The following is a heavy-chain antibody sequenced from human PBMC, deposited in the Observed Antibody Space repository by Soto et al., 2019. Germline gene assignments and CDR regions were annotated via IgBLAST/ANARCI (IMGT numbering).Heavy chain of an antibody. CDR2: IIPIFGTA. CDR3: ARVSSSWHKDYFDY. V-gene: IGHV1-69*12. CDR1: GGTFSGYA. D-gene: IGHD6-13*01. Sequence: QVQLVQSGAEVKKPGSSVKVSCKASGGTFSGYAISWVRQAPGQGLEWMGGIIPIFGTANYAQKFQGRVTITADESMSTAYMELSSLRSEDTAVYYCARVSSSWHKDYFDYWGQGTLVTVSS. J-gene: IGHJ4*02.